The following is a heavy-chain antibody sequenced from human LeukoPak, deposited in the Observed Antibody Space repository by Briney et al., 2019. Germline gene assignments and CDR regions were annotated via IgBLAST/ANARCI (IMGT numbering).Heavy chain of an antibody. V-gene: IGHV3-23*01. D-gene: IGHD2/OR15-2a*01. Sequence: PGGSLRLSCVGSGFTFSSYGMSWVRQAPGTGLRWVAGITFDGGVTRYADSVKGRFTTSRDNSKNTLSLQMNSLRAEDTALYYCAKYQYSDCWGQGTLVTVSS. CDR3: AKYQYSDC. CDR2: ITFDGGVT. CDR1: GFTFSSYG. J-gene: IGHJ4*02.